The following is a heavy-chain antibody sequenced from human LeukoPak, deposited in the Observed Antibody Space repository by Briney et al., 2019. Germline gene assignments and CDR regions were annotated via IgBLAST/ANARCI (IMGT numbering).Heavy chain of an antibody. V-gene: IGHV4-31*03. D-gene: IGHD3-22*01. J-gene: IGHJ3*02. CDR1: GGSISSGGYY. CDR2: IYYSGST. Sequence: SQTLSLTCTVSGGSISSGGYYWSWIRQHPGKGLEWIGYIYYSGSTYYNPSLKSRVTISVDTSKNQFSLKLSSVTAADTAVYYCARLTSYDSSGYYYRTGAFDIWGQGTMVTVSS. CDR3: ARLTSYDSSGYYYRTGAFDI.